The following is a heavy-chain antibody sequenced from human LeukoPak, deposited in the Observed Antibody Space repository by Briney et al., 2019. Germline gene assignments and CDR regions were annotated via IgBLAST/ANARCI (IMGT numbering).Heavy chain of an antibody. CDR3: ARGKPYYFDY. V-gene: IGHV4-61*08. J-gene: IGHJ4*02. Sequence: SETLSLTCTVSGGAITSGGYSWNWIRQPPGKGLEWIGHIYYSGNTNYNPSLKSRVTISVDTSKNQFSLKVGSVTAADTAVYYCARGKPYYFDYWGQGTLVTVSS. CDR1: GGAITSGGYS. CDR2: IYYSGNT. D-gene: IGHD1-14*01.